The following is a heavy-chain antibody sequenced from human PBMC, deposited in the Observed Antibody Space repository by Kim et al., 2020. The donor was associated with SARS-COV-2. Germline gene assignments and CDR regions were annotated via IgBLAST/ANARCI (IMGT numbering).Heavy chain of an antibody. CDR2: IYYSGST. D-gene: IGHD6-19*01. J-gene: IGHJ6*02. V-gene: IGHV4-39*01. Sequence: SETLSLTCTVSGGSISSSSYYWGWIRQPPGKGLDWIGSIYYSGSTHYNPSLKSRVTISIDTSKNQFSLKLSSVTAADTALYYCARQEGGLGSGWFVRMYGMDVWGQGTTVTVSS. CDR1: GGSISSSSYY. CDR3: ARQEGGLGSGWFVRMYGMDV.